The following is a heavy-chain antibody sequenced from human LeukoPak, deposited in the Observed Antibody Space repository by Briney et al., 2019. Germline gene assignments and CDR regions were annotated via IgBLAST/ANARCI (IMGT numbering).Heavy chain of an antibody. CDR1: GFTFSSNW. CDR3: ARGESRYDY. J-gene: IGHJ4*02. V-gene: IGHV3-7*03. D-gene: IGHD3-10*01. CDR2: IKQDGSEK. Sequence: GGSLRLSCAASGFTFSSNWMSWVRQAPGKGLEWVANIKQDGSEKYYVDSVKGRFTISRDNAKNSLYLQMSSLRAEDTAVYYCARGESRYDYWGQGTLVTVSS.